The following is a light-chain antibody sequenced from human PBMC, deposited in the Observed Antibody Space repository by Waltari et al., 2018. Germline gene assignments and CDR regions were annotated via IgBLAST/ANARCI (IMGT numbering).Light chain of an antibody. Sequence: EVVLTQSSGTLSLSPGERATLSCRASERVTNDYLAWYQQKPGQAPSLLIYDASIRATGIPDRFSGSGSGTDFTLTITRLEPEDFAVYHCQQYGSLPWTFGQGTKV. V-gene: IGKV3-20*01. CDR1: ERVTNDY. J-gene: IGKJ1*01. CDR2: DAS. CDR3: QQYGSLPWT.